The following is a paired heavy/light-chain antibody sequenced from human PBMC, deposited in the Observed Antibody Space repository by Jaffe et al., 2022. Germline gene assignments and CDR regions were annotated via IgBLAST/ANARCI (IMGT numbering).Heavy chain of an antibody. J-gene: IGHJ3*02. CDR3: ARNGPAHASDI. V-gene: IGHV3-7*01. Sequence: EVQLVESGGGFVQPGGSLRLSCAASGFTFSPFWMTWVRQTPTKGLEWVANINPDGSGKNYVDSVKGRFTLSRDNAKNSVYLHMNSLRADDTAVYYCARNGPAHASDIWGQGTLVTVSS. CDR1: GFTFSPFW. CDR2: INPDGSGK.
Light chain of an antibody. CDR1: SSDIGGYKY. J-gene: IGLJ1*01. CDR2: EVS. CDR3: SSYSSISTPYV. Sequence: QSALTQPASVSGSPGQSITISCTGTSSDIGGYKYVSWYQQHPGKAPKLIIYEVSNRPSGVSNRFSGSKSGNTASLTISGLQADDEADYYCSSYSSISTPYVFGAGTIVTVL. V-gene: IGLV2-14*01.